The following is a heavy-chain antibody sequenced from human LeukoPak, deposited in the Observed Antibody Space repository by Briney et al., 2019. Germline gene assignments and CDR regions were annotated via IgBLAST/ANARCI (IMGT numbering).Heavy chain of an antibody. Sequence: GGSLRLSCAASGFTFSSYSMNWVRQAPGKGLEWVSYISSSSTTIKYADSVRGRFTISRDNGKNSLYLQMNSLRVEDTAVYYCARDKSGSYLYNWFDPWGQGTLSPSPQ. J-gene: IGHJ5*02. D-gene: IGHD1-26*01. CDR1: GFTFSSYS. CDR2: ISSSSTTI. CDR3: ARDKSGSYLYNWFDP. V-gene: IGHV3-48*01.